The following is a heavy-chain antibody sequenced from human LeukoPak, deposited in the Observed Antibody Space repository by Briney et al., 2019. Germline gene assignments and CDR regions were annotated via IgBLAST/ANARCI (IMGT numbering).Heavy chain of an antibody. CDR3: ARHANYYDRGGFDP. Sequence: SETLSLTCTVSGGSISSSSYYWGWIRQPLGKGLEWIGSIYYSGSTYYNPSLKSRVTISVDTSKNQFSLKLSSVTAADTAVYYCARHANYYDRGGFDPWGQGTLVTVSS. J-gene: IGHJ5*02. CDR2: IYYSGST. V-gene: IGHV4-39*01. CDR1: GGSISSSSYY. D-gene: IGHD3-22*01.